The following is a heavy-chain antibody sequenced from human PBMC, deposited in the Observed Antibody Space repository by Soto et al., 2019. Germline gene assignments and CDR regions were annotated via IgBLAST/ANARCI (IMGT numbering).Heavy chain of an antibody. CDR2: IGDDNGDT. Sequence: QVQLVQSGAEVKKPGASVKVSCKASGYTFSTYGFSLVRQAPGQGLEWMGGIGDDNGDTNYAQNFQGRVTMTTDTSTTTSYMELRSLTSDDTAVYFCARDWKGAEGFDPWGQGTLVTVSS. CDR1: GYTFSTYG. D-gene: IGHD1-1*01. J-gene: IGHJ5*02. V-gene: IGHV1-18*01. CDR3: ARDWKGAEGFDP.